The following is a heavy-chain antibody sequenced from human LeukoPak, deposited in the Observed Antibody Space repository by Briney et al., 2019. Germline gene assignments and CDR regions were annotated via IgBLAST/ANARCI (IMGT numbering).Heavy chain of an antibody. CDR2: MNPTSGDT. J-gene: IGHJ6*03. D-gene: IGHD2-21*01. V-gene: IGHV1-8*01. CDR1: GYTFSDYD. Sequence: ASVKVSCKASGYTFSDYDVSWVRQAPGQGLEWMGWMNPTSGDTGYAQKFQGRVTMTRSMSRNTAYMELSRLRSEDTAVYFCARVVMKAFYYYYMDVWRKGTTIIISS. CDR3: ARVVMKAFYYYYMDV.